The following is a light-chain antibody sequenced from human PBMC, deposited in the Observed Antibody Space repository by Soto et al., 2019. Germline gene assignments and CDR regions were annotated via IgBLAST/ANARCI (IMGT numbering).Light chain of an antibody. CDR1: QSILHITGETF. CDR3: MQSTQLPPT. CDR2: AVS. V-gene: IGKV2D-29*02. J-gene: IGKJ5*01. Sequence: DVVMTQTPLSLSVAPGQPASISCKSSQSILHITGETFLFWYLQKPGQSPQLLIYAVSTRVSGVPDRFSGSGSGTDFTLEISRVETDDVGIYYCMQSTQLPPTFGQGTRLGIE.